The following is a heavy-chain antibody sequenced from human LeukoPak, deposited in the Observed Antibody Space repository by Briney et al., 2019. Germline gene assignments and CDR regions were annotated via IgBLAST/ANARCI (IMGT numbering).Heavy chain of an antibody. CDR1: GFTFSSYA. V-gene: IGHV3-23*01. CDR3: AKSSRSYYGSGSYYTVLGYFDY. J-gene: IGHJ4*02. D-gene: IGHD3-10*01. Sequence: PGGSLRLSCAASGFTFSSYAMSWVRQAPGKGLEWVSAISGSGGSTYYADSVKGRFTISRDNSKNTLYLQMNSLRAEDTAVYYCAKSSRSYYGSGSYYTVLGYFDYWGQGTLVTVSS. CDR2: ISGSGGST.